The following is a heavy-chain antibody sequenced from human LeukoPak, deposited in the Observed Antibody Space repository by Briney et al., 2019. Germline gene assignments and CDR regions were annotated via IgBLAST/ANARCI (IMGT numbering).Heavy chain of an antibody. D-gene: IGHD3-9*01. CDR2: IYYSGST. CDR3: ARVLNILTGYSCFDY. Sequence: SETLSLTCTVSGGSISSYYWSWIRQPPGKGLEWIGYIYYSGSTNYNPSLKSRVTISVDTSKNQFSLKLSSVTAADTAVYYCARVLNILTGYSCFDYWGQGTLVTVSS. J-gene: IGHJ4*02. V-gene: IGHV4-59*01. CDR1: GGSISSYY.